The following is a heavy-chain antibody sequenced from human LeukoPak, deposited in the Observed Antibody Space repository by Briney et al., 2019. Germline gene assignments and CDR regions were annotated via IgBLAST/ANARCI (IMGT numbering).Heavy chain of an antibody. CDR2: IYYSGST. CDR1: GGSISSYY. V-gene: IGHV4-59*01. J-gene: IGHJ4*02. CDR3: ARDRCSSTSCSYFGY. Sequence: SETLSLTCTVSGGSISSYYWSWIRQPPGKGLEWIGYIYYSGSTNYNPSLKSRVTVSVDTSKNQFSLKLSSVTAADTAVYYCARDRCSSTSCSYFGYWGQGTLVTVSS. D-gene: IGHD2-2*01.